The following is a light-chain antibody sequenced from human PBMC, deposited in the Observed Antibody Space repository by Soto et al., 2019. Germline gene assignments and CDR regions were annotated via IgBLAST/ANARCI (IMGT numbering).Light chain of an antibody. CDR2: AAS. CDR3: QQYGSSPRT. Sequence: EIVLTQSPATLSLSPGERATLSCRASQSVSSNYLAWYQQKPGQAPRLLIFAASSRNTGIPDRFSGSGSGTDFTLTISRPEPEDFAVYHCQQYGSSPRTFGQGTKVEIK. CDR1: QSVSSNY. J-gene: IGKJ1*01. V-gene: IGKV3-20*01.